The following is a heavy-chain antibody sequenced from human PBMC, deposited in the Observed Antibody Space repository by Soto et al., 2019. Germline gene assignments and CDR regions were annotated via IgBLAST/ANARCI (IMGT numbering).Heavy chain of an antibody. CDR2: ISAYNGNT. CDR3: ARAPRVVVVPAAKNWFDP. D-gene: IGHD2-2*01. CDR1: GYTFTSYG. Sequence: ASVKVSFKASGYTFTSYGISWLRQAPGQGLEWMGWISAYNGNTNYAQKLQGRVTMTTDTSTSTAYMELRSLRSDDTAVYYCARAPRVVVVPAAKNWFDPWGQGTLVTVSS. J-gene: IGHJ5*02. V-gene: IGHV1-18*04.